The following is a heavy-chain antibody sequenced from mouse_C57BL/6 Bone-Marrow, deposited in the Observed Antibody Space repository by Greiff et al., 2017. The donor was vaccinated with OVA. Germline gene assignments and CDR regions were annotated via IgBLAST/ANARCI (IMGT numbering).Heavy chain of an antibody. J-gene: IGHJ1*03. CDR1: GFTFSSYT. CDR2: ISGGGGNT. D-gene: IGHD1-1*01. Sequence: EVMLVESGGGLVKPGGSLKLSCAASGFTFSSYTMSWVRQTPEKRLEWVATISGGGGNTYYPDSAKGRFTISSANAKNSLYLQMSSLRSEDTALYSCARHNYGSSYWYFDVWGTGTTVTVSS. V-gene: IGHV5-9*01. CDR3: ARHNYGSSYWYFDV.